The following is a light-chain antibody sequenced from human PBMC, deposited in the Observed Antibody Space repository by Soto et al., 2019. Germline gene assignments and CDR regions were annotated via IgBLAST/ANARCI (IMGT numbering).Light chain of an antibody. V-gene: IGLV2-11*01. CDR3: CSYAGSYDYV. CDR2: DVS. CDR1: SSDVGGYNY. Sequence: QSALTQPRSVSGSPGQSVTISCTGTSSDVGGYNYVSWYQQHPGKAPKLMIYDVSNRPSGVPDRFSGSKSGNTASLTISGLQAEDEADYYCCSYAGSYDYVFGTGTKLTVL. J-gene: IGLJ1*01.